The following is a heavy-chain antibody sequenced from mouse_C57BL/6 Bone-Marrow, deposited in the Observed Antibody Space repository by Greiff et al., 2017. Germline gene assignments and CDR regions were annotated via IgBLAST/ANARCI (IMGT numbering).Heavy chain of an antibody. CDR1: GYTFTSYG. V-gene: IGHV1-81*01. CDR2: IYPRSGNT. CDR3: AMDYYYYGSSFAY. D-gene: IGHD1-1*01. J-gene: IGHJ3*01. Sequence: VQLQQSGAELARPGASVKLSCKASGYTFTSYGISWVKQRTGQGLEWIGEIYPRSGNTYYNEKFKGKATLTADKSSSTAYMELRSLTSEDAAVYFCAMDYYYYGSSFAYWGQGTLVTVSA.